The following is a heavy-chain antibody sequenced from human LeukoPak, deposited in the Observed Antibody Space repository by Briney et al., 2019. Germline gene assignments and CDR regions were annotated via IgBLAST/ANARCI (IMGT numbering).Heavy chain of an antibody. Sequence: GGSLRLSCEASGFTFSNYAMSWVRQAPARGQEWVSSLRGDGDTFYADSVKGRFTISRDNSRNTLYLQMSSLRPEDTAVYYCTKWSGFGDDWGQGTLVTVSS. J-gene: IGHJ4*02. V-gene: IGHV3-23*01. D-gene: IGHD3-10*01. CDR1: GFTFSNYA. CDR3: TKWSGFGDD. CDR2: LRGDGDT.